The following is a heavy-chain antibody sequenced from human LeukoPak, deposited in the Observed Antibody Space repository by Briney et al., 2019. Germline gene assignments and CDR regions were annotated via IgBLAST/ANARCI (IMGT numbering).Heavy chain of an antibody. D-gene: IGHD3-10*01. Sequence: PGRSLRLSCAASGFNFNNYAMHWVRQAPGKGLEWLSVISNDGSDNSSADSVQGRFTISRDNSKNTLYLQMNSLTTGDTAVYYCARDQGATLVRGVTPYLDFWGQGTLVSVSS. CDR2: ISNDGSDN. CDR1: GFNFNNYA. J-gene: IGHJ4*02. V-gene: IGHV3-30*04. CDR3: ARDQGATLVRGVTPYLDF.